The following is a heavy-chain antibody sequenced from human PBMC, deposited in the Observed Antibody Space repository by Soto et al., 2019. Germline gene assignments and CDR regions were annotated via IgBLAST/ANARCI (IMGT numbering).Heavy chain of an antibody. CDR1: GYTFTSYG. CDR3: ARDSAFGNGAGKVFEY. D-gene: IGHD2-8*01. Sequence: ASVKVSCKASGYTFTSYGIIWVRQAPGHGLEWMGWISAYDGNTNYAQKLQGRVTLTTETSTTTAYMELRSLRSDDTAMYYCARDSAFGNGAGKVFEYLGQGTLVIVSS. V-gene: IGHV1-18*04. CDR2: ISAYDGNT. J-gene: IGHJ4*02.